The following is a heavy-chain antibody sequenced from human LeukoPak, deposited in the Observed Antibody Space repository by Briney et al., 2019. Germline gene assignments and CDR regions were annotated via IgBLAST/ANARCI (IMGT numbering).Heavy chain of an antibody. CDR2: IYPGDSDT. J-gene: IGHJ3*02. CDR1: GYSFTSYW. D-gene: IGHD3-10*01. CDR3: ARIENYYGSGSDGAFDI. Sequence: GESLKISCKGSGYSFTSYWIGWVRQMPGKGLEWMGIIYPGDSDTRYSPSFQGQVTISADKSISTAYLQWSSLKASDTAMYYCARIENYYGSGSDGAFDIWGQGTMVTVSS. V-gene: IGHV5-51*01.